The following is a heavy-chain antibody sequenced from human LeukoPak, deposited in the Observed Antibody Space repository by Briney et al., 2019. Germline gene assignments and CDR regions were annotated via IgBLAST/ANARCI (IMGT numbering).Heavy chain of an antibody. V-gene: IGHV3-74*01. J-gene: IGHJ4*02. CDR1: GFTFSSHW. Sequence: GGSLRLSCAASGFTFSSHWMHWVRRAPGKGLVWVSRINSDGSTTTYADSVKGRFTISRDNAKNTLYLQMISLRAEDTAVYYCAWSRDGYNYFVYSGQGTLVTVSS. CDR2: INSDGSTT. CDR3: AWSRDGYNYFVY. D-gene: IGHD5-24*01.